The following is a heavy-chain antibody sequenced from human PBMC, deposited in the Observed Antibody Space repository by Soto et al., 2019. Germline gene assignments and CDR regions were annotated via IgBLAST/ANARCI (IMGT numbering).Heavy chain of an antibody. CDR2: VYPRDSDT. J-gene: IGHJ4*02. D-gene: IGHD2-15*01. Sequence: XESLTISCKASGNIFIDYLLGLVRQMPGKGLEWMGIVYPRDSDTRYSPSFQGQVTISADRSTGTAFLQWRSLKASDTALYYCARPPLPGYSIHFNSWGQGTLVTGSS. V-gene: IGHV5-51*01. CDR3: ARPPLPGYSIHFNS. CDR1: GNIFIDYL.